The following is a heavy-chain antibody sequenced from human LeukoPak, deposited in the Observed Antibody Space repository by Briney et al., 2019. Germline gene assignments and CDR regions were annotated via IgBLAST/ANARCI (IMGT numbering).Heavy chain of an antibody. CDR3: ARAGGSGSPENYYYYGMDV. CDR2: IIPIFGTA. Sequence: GSSVKVSCKASGGTFSSYAISWVRQAPGQGLEWMGGIIPIFGTANYAQKFQGRVTITADESTSTACMELSSLRSEDTAVYYCARAGGSGSPENYYYYGMDVWGQGTTVTVSS. CDR1: GGTFSSYA. J-gene: IGHJ6*02. V-gene: IGHV1-69*01. D-gene: IGHD3-10*01.